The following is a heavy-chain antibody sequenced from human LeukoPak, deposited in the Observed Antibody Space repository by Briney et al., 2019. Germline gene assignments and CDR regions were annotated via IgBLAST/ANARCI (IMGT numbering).Heavy chain of an antibody. CDR2: IYYSGST. J-gene: IGHJ4*02. CDR1: GGSISSNTW. D-gene: IGHD6-13*01. CDR3: ARIAAAGTVSPHFDY. V-gene: IGHV4-39*01. Sequence: SETLSLTCTVSGGSISSNTWWSWVRQPPGKGLEWIGSIYYSGSTYYNPSLKSRVTISVDTSKNQFSLKLSSVTAADTAVYYCARIAAAGTVSPHFDYWGQGTLVTVSS.